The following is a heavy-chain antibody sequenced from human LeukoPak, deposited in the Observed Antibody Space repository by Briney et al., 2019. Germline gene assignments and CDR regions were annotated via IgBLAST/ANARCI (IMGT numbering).Heavy chain of an antibody. CDR1: GGTFSSYA. CDR2: IIPIFGTA. CDR3: TRDDGEVATGYYYGMDV. Sequence: SVKVSCKASGGTFSSYAISWVRQAPGQGLEWMGGIIPIFGTANYAQKFQGRVTITADESTSTAYMELSSLRSEDTAVYYCTRDDGEVATGYYYGMDVWGKGTTVTVSS. J-gene: IGHJ6*04. D-gene: IGHD5-12*01. V-gene: IGHV1-69*13.